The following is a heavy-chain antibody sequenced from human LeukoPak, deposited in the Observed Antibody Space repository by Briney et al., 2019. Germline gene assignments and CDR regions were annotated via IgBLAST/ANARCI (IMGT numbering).Heavy chain of an antibody. CDR3: ARGRGAFDI. J-gene: IGHJ3*02. Sequence: PGRSLRLSCAASGFTFSSYAMHWVRQAPGKGLEWVAVISYVGSNKYYADSVKGRFTISRDNSKNTLYLQMNSLRAEDTAVYYCARGRGAFDIWGQGTMVTVSS. V-gene: IGHV3-30*01. CDR2: ISYVGSNK. CDR1: GFTFSSYA.